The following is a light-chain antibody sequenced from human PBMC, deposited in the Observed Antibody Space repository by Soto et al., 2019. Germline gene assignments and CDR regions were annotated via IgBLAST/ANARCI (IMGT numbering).Light chain of an antibody. V-gene: IGLV4-69*01. Sequence: QSVLTQPPSASASLGASVKLTCTLSSGHNSYAIAWHQQQPEKGPRYLMKLNSDGSHSKGDGIPDRFSASSSGAERYLTIATLQSEDEADYYCQTWSTDIRVFGGGTQQTVL. J-gene: IGLJ3*02. CDR2: LNSDGSH. CDR3: QTWSTDIRV. CDR1: SGHNSYA.